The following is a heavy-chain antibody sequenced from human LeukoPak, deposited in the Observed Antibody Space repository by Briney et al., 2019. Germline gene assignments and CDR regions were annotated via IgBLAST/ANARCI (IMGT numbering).Heavy chain of an antibody. J-gene: IGHJ3*02. V-gene: IGHV1-69*05. D-gene: IGHD6-6*01. Sequence: ASVKVSCKASGGTFSSYAISWVRQAPGQGLEWMGGIIPIFGTANYAQKFQGRVTITTDESTSTAYMELSSLRSEDTAVYYCARDREEYSSSSGAFDIWGQGTMVTVSS. CDR2: IIPIFGTA. CDR1: GGTFSSYA. CDR3: ARDREEYSSSSGAFDI.